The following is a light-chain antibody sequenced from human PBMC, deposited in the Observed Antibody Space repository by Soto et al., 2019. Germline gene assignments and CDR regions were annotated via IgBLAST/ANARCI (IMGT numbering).Light chain of an antibody. CDR2: GAS. CDR3: QHYDGYPQT. CDR1: QDINNF. J-gene: IGKJ5*01. Sequence: DIQMTQSPSSLSASVGDRVTITCRASQDINNFLAWFQQKPGKAPKTLIYGASSLHSGVPSRFSGSASRAEFTLTISSLQPDDLATYYCQHYDGYPQTFGQGTRLEIK. V-gene: IGKV1-16*01.